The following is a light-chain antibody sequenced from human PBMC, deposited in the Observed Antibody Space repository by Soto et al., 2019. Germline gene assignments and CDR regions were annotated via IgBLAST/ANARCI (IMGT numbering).Light chain of an antibody. CDR1: KVGSKS. V-gene: IGLV3-21*04. CDR3: QVWDGSTHHLV. Sequence: SYELTQPPSASVAPGRTAIITCGGSKVGSKSVHWYQQKPGQAPVLVIYYDVDRPSGIPERFSGSNSGDTATLTIASVEAGDEADYYCQVWDGSTHHLVFGGGPKVTVL. CDR2: YDV. J-gene: IGLJ3*02.